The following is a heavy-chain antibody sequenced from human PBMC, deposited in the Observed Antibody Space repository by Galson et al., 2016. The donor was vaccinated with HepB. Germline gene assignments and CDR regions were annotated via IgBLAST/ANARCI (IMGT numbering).Heavy chain of an antibody. V-gene: IGHV2-5*02. J-gene: IGHJ6*02. Sequence: PALVKPTQTLTLTCTFSGFSLKTSGVGVGWIRQPPGKALEWLALIYWDDDKRFSSSLKSRLTITKDTSKNQVVLTMTNMDPVDTATYYCAYTPGGGFGELSRYYYYGMDVWGQGTTVTVTS. D-gene: IGHD3-10*01. CDR1: GFSLKTSGVG. CDR3: AYTPGGGFGELSRYYYYGMDV. CDR2: IYWDDDK.